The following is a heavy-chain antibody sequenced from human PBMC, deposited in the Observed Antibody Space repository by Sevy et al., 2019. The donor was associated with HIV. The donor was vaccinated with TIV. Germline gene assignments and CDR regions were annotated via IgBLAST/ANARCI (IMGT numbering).Heavy chain of an antibody. V-gene: IGHV1-18*01. CDR1: GYTFNTYR. D-gene: IGHD2-15*01. Sequence: ASVKVSCKVSGYTFNTYRIHRVRQAPGQGLEWMGRVSPHNGDTNYAQRLQGRITMFTDSSTSTAYMELRNLRSDETALYYCARAYCSGGRCYSLAYWGQGTLVTVSS. CDR3: ARAYCSGGRCYSLAY. CDR2: VSPHNGDT. J-gene: IGHJ4*02.